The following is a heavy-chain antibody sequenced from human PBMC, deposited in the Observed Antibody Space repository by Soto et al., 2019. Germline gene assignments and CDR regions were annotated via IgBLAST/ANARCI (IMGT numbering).Heavy chain of an antibody. D-gene: IGHD4-17*01. J-gene: IGHJ4*02. CDR2: VYHTGST. CDR3: ARIWPDGNFPPYFFDS. CDR1: GASFTSHSW. V-gene: IGHV4-4*02. Sequence: QVQLQESGPGLVKPSGSLSLTCAVSGASFTSHSWWSWVRQPPGKGLEWIGEVYHTGSTNYNSSLESRVTISVDKSKHQFSLTLNSVTAAHTAVYFFARIWPDGNFPPYFFDSWGRGTLVTVSS.